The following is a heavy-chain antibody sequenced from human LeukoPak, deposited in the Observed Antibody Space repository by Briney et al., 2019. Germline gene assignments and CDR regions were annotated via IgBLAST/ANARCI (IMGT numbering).Heavy chain of an antibody. D-gene: IGHD3-9*01. CDR2: ISGSGGTT. CDR1: GFAFSSYD. V-gene: IGHV3-23*01. J-gene: IGHJ5*02. Sequence: GGSLRLSCAASGFAFSSYDMNWVRQAPGKGLEWVSGISGSGGTTYYANSVKGRFTISRDYSKNTLYLQMSSLRAEDTALYYCAKPYSGTILTGWFDPWGQGTLVTVSS. CDR3: AKPYSGTILTGWFDP.